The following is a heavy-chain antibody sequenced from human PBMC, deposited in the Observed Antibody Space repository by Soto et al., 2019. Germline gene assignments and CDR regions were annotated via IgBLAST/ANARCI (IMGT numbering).Heavy chain of an antibody. CDR1: GGSISSGGYY. CDR3: ARGDYYGSGSYYRLYYFDY. J-gene: IGHJ4*02. CDR2: IYYSGST. V-gene: IGHV4-31*01. Sequence: QVQLQESGPGLVKPSQTLSLTCTVSGGSISSGGYYWSWIRQHPGKGLEWIGYIYYSGSTYYNPSLKRQVTISVDTSKNQFSLKLSSVTAADTAVYYCARGDYYGSGSYYRLYYFDYWGQGTLVTVSS. D-gene: IGHD3-10*01.